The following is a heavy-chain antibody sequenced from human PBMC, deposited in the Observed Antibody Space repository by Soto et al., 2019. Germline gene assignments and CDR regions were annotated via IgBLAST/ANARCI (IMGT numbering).Heavy chain of an antibody. CDR1: GYSFTSLY. CDR3: ARGVSAGVDY. J-gene: IGHJ4*02. Sequence: ASVNVSCKSSGYSFTSLYMNWVRQTAGQGLEWMGWMEPSTGTTGYAQKFQGRVTMTRDTSINTAYMELTTLTSDDTAFYYCARGVSAGVDYWGQGTLVTVSS. D-gene: IGHD1-26*01. V-gene: IGHV1-8*01. CDR2: MEPSTGTT.